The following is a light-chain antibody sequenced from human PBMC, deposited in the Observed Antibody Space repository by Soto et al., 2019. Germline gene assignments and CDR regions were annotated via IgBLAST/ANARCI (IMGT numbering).Light chain of an antibody. J-gene: IGKJ3*01. CDR1: QSISSW. CDR3: KQYNSYPFT. V-gene: IGKV1-5*01. Sequence: DIQMTQSPSTLSASVGDRVTITCRASQSISSWLAWYQQKPGKAPKLLIYDASSLESGVPSRFSGRGSGTEFTLTISSLQPDDFATYYCKQYNSYPFTFGPGTKVDIK. CDR2: DAS.